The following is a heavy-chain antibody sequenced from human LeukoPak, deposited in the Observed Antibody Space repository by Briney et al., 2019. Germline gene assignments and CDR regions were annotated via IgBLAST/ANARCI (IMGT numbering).Heavy chain of an antibody. Sequence: GGSLRLSCAASGFTFSSYAMHWVRQAPGKGLEWVSAISGSGGITYYAYSVKGRCTTSRDNSKNTLYPQMNSLRAEDTAVYYCAKVAHPIVVAVIDYWGQGTLVTVSS. V-gene: IGHV3-23*01. J-gene: IGHJ4*02. CDR3: AKVAHPIVVAVIDY. CDR1: GFTFSSYA. CDR2: ISGSGGIT. D-gene: IGHD2-21*01.